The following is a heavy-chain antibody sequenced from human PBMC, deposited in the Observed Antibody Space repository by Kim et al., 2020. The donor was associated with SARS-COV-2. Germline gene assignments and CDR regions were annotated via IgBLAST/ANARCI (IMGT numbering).Heavy chain of an antibody. V-gene: IGHV4-39*01. J-gene: IGHJ3*02. D-gene: IGHD1-26*01. Sequence: HYNPSLKSRVTISVDTSKNQFSLKLSSVTAADTAVYYCARRGSYGAFDIWGQGTMVTVSS. CDR3: ARRGSYGAFDI.